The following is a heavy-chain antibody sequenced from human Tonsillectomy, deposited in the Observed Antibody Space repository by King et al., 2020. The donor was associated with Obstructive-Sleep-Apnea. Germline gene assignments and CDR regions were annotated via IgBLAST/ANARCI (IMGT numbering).Heavy chain of an antibody. V-gene: IGHV5-51*01. J-gene: IGHJ4*02. CDR1: GYSFSNYW. CDR2: IYPGDSDT. Sequence: QLVQSGAEVKKPGASLKISCKGSGYSFSNYWIGWVRQMPGKGLEWMGIIYPGDSDTRYSPSFQGQVTISADKSVSTAYLQWSSLKASDTAMYYCASRDWDSDGAWIYWGQGTLVTVSS. CDR3: ASRDWDSDGAWIY. D-gene: IGHD1/OR15-1a*01.